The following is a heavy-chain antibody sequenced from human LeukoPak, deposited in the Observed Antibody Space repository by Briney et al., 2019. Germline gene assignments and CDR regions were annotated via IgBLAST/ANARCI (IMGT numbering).Heavy chain of an antibody. CDR1: EFTFRSYA. CDR2: ISCSGGST. D-gene: IGHD3-10*01. J-gene: IGHJ4*02. V-gene: IGHV3-23*01. Sequence: GGSLRLSRAPSEFTFRSYAMSLLRQAPAKGLECVSAISCSGGSTYYADTVKGRFTISRDNSNNTLYLQMSSLRAEDTAVYYCAKQAMVRGVIRCDFDYWGQGTLVTVSS. CDR3: AKQAMVRGVIRCDFDY.